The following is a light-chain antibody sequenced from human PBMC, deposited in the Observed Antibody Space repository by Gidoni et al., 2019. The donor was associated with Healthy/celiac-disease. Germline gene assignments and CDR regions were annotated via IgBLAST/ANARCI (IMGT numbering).Light chain of an antibody. CDR3: QQYGSSLYT. Sequence: EIVLTQIPGTLSLSPGERATLSCRASQSVSSSYLAWYQQKPGQAPRLLIYGASSRATGIPDRFSGSGSGTDFTLTISRLEPEDFAVYYCQQYGSSLYTFGQXTKLEIK. V-gene: IGKV3-20*01. CDR2: GAS. J-gene: IGKJ2*01. CDR1: QSVSSSY.